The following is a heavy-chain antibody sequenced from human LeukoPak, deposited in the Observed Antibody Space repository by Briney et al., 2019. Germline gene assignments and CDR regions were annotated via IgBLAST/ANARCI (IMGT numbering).Heavy chain of an antibody. Sequence: GGSLRLSCAASGFTFDDYAMHWVRQAPGKGLEWVSGISWNSGSIGYADSVKGRFTISRDNAKNSLYLQMNSLRAEDTAVYYCARATEYYYDSSGPDAFDIWGQGTMVTVSS. CDR2: ISWNSGSI. CDR1: GFTFDDYA. V-gene: IGHV3-9*01. CDR3: ARATEYYYDSSGPDAFDI. J-gene: IGHJ3*02. D-gene: IGHD3-22*01.